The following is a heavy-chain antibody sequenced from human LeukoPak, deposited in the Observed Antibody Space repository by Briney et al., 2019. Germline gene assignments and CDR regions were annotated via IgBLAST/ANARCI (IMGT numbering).Heavy chain of an antibody. D-gene: IGHD1-26*01. CDR2: IIPKFGAV. CDR1: GGTFSNYA. J-gene: IGHJ6*03. V-gene: IGHV1-69*06. CDR3: ARVERGHLGSDYYMDV. Sequence: GASVTVSCTASGGTFSNYAVSWVRQAPGQGLEWVGGIIPKFGAVTYAQKFQGRVTITADRSTTTVYMDLTSLKSEDTAVYYCARVERGHLGSDYYMDVWGRGSTVTVSS.